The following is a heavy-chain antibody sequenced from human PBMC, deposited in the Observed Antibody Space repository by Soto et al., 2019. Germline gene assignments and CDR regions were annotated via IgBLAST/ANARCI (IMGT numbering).Heavy chain of an antibody. CDR2: MLSDGTNR. J-gene: IGHJ4*02. D-gene: IGHD4-17*01. CDR1: RFTVSNYA. CDR3: AKSGLRFLDYFDY. Sequence: QVQLVESGGGVVQPGRSLRLSCAGSRFTVSNYAMHWVRQAPGKGLEWVAVMLSDGTNRFSDSVKGRFTVSGDNSENTVYLQMNSLTGEDTAVYYCAKSGLRFLDYFDYWGQGTLVTVSS. V-gene: IGHV3-30*18.